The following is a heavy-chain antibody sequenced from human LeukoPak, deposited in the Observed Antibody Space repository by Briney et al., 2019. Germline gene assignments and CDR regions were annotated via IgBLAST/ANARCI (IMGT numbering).Heavy chain of an antibody. D-gene: IGHD4-17*01. CDR1: GFTFSTYA. J-gene: IGHJ3*02. CDR2: IYSGGST. CDR3: ARDSGGDYGSGAFDI. V-gene: IGHV3-66*02. Sequence: GGSLILSCAASGFTFSTYAMNWVRQAPGKGLEWVSVIYSGGSTYYADSVKGRFTISRDNSKNTLYLQMNSLRAEDTAVYYCARDSGGDYGSGAFDIWGQGTMVTVSS.